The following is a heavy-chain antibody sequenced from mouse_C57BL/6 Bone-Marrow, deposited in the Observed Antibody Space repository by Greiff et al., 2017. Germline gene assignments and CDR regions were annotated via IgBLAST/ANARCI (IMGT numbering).Heavy chain of an antibody. D-gene: IGHD1-1*01. CDR3: ARYYYTPYSDLEG. CDR2: IYPRSGNT. CDR1: GYTFTSYG. V-gene: IGHV1-81*01. J-gene: IGHJ1*03. Sequence: VQLQQSGAELARPGASVKLSCKASGYTFTSYGISWVKQRTGQGLEWIGEIYPRSGNTYYNEKFKGKATLTADKSSSTAYMELRSLTAEDSAVYIFARYYYTPYSDLEGWSTGTTVTVSS.